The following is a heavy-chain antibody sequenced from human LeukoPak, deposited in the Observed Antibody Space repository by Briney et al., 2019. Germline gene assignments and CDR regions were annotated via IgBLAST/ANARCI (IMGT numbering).Heavy chain of an antibody. CDR1: GFTFSSYA. V-gene: IGHV3-23*01. CDR2: ISGSGGST. J-gene: IGHJ4*02. CDR3: AKPKSVLRFLEWLLRTSLFDY. Sequence: GGSLRLSCAVSGFTFSSYAMSWVRQAPGKGLEWVSAISGSGGSTYYADSVKGRFTISRDNSKNTLYLQMNSLRAEDTAVYYCAKPKSVLRFLEWLLRTSLFDYWGQGTLVTVSS. D-gene: IGHD3-3*01.